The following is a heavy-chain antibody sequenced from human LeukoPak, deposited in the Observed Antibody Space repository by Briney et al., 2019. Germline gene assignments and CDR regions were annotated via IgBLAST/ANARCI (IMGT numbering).Heavy chain of an antibody. Sequence: SETLSLTCSVSGGSISGSGYYWAWIRQPPGKGLEWIGSIYYSGSTHYNPSLKSRVTISVDTSKNQFSLKLNSVTAADTAVYYCATYSSSWYYFEYWGQGTLVTVSS. J-gene: IGHJ4*02. CDR1: GGSISGSGYY. CDR2: IYYSGST. V-gene: IGHV4-39*01. D-gene: IGHD6-13*01. CDR3: ATYSSSWYYFEY.